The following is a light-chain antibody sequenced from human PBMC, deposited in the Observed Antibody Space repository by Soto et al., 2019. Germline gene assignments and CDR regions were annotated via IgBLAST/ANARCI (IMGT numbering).Light chain of an antibody. J-gene: IGKJ1*01. CDR3: QQYETFSGT. CDR2: AAS. Sequence: DIQMTQSPSTLSASEGDRVTISCRASQSVSIWLAWYQQKPGRAPKLLIYAASTLQSGVPSRFSGSGSGTDFTLTIASLQPDDFATYYCQQYETFSGTFGPGTKVDIK. CDR1: QSVSIW. V-gene: IGKV1-5*01.